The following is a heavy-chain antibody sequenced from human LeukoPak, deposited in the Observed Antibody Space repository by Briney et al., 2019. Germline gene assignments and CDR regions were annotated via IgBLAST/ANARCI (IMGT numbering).Heavy chain of an antibody. Sequence: SETLSLTCTVSGGSISSYYWSWIRQPPGKGLEWIGYIYYSGSTNYNPSLKSRVTISVDTSKNQFSLKLSSVTAADTAVYYCATHGGAARHRAIGMDVWGQGTTVTVSS. D-gene: IGHD6-6*01. CDR1: GGSISSYY. V-gene: IGHV4-59*08. CDR2: IYYSGST. J-gene: IGHJ6*02. CDR3: ATHGGAARHRAIGMDV.